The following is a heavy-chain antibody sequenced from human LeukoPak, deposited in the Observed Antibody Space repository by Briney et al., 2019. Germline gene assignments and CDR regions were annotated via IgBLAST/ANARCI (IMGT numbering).Heavy chain of an antibody. J-gene: IGHJ4*02. Sequence: GGSLRLSCAASGFTFSNAWMSWVRQAPGKGLEWVGRIKSKTDGGTTDYAAPVKGRFTISRDDSKNTLYLQMNSLKTEDTAVYYCTTGKRRWRTGDRSGPFDYWGQGTLATVSS. CDR3: TTGKRRWRTGDRSGPFDY. CDR1: GFTFSNAW. V-gene: IGHV3-15*01. CDR2: IKSKTDGGTT. D-gene: IGHD1-1*01.